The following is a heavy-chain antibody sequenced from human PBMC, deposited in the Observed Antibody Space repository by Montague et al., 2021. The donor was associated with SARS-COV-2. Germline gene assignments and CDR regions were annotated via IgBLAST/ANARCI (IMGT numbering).Heavy chain of an antibody. Sequence: SLRLSCVASGFTFSSYGMHWVRQAPGKGLEWVAVIWYDGSNKYYXDSXKGRFTISRDNSKNTLYLQMNSLRAEDTAVYYCARDVYYYDSSGYYYGRYYYYGMDVWGQGTTVTVSS. J-gene: IGHJ6*02. CDR3: ARDVYYYDSSGYYYGRYYYYGMDV. CDR1: GFTFSSYG. CDR2: IWYDGSNK. V-gene: IGHV3-33*01. D-gene: IGHD3-22*01.